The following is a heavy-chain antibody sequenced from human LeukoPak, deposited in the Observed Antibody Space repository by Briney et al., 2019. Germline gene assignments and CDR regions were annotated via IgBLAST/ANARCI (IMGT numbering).Heavy chain of an antibody. D-gene: IGHD5-12*01. CDR2: IFYSGST. CDR3: ARHAPGGYVLLGPKKNAFDI. J-gene: IGHJ3*02. CDR1: GASMSGGGYS. Sequence: PSETLSLTCAVSGASMSGGGYSWNWIRQPPGKGLEWIGSIFYSGSTYYNPSVKSRVTMSVDTSKNQFSLKLSSVTAADTAVYYCARHAPGGYVLLGPKKNAFDIWGQGTMVTVSS. V-gene: IGHV4-30-2*03.